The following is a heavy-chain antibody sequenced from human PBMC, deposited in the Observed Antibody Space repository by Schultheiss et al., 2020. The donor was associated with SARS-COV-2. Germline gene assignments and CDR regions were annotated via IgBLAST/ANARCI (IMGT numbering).Heavy chain of an antibody. V-gene: IGHV3-30-3*01. CDR1: GFTFSSYA. D-gene: IGHD6-19*01. CDR2: ISYDGSNK. Sequence: GGSLRLSCAASGFTFSSYAMHWVRQAPGKGLEWVAVISYDGSNKYYADSVKGRFTISRDNAKNSLNLQMNSLRVEDTAVYYCTGSGWYAYWGQGTLVTVSS. J-gene: IGHJ4*02. CDR3: TGSGWYAY.